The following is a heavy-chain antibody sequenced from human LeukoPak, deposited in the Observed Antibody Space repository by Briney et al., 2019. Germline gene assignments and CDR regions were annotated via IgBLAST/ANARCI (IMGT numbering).Heavy chain of an antibody. CDR1: GGSISSSSYY. CDR3: ARRGAVVGATALRAFDI. J-gene: IGHJ3*02. D-gene: IGHD1-26*01. Sequence: PSETLSLTCTVSGGSISSSSYYWGWIRQPPGKGLEWIGSIYYSGSTYYNPSLKGRVTISVDTSKNQFSLKLSSVTAADTAVYYCARRGAVVGATALRAFDIWGQGTMVTVSS. V-gene: IGHV4-39*01. CDR2: IYYSGST.